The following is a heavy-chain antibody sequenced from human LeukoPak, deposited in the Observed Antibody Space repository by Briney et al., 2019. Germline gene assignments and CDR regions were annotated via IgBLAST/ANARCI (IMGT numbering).Heavy chain of an antibody. D-gene: IGHD6-19*01. Sequence: PSETLSLTCTVSGGSISSSSYYWGWIRQPAGKGLEWIGRIYNSGTTNYNPSVKSRISMSVDTSENQFSLNLRSVTAADTAVYYCAREGTLGSGWYDYWGQGTLVTVSS. CDR2: IYNSGTT. CDR1: GGSISSSSYY. V-gene: IGHV4-61*02. J-gene: IGHJ4*02. CDR3: AREGTLGSGWYDY.